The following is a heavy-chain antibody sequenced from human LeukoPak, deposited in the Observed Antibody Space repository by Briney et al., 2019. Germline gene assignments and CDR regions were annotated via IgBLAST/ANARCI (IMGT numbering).Heavy chain of an antibody. CDR1: GYSFSIYG. D-gene: IGHD4-17*01. J-gene: IGHJ4*02. CDR3: ARCGAAVTTHFSH. V-gene: IGHV1-18*01. Sequence: ASVKVSCKASGYSFSIYGITWARQAPGQGLEYLGWISASDGTTNYAQKVQDRVTMTTDTSTSTAYLELRSLRSEDTAVYYCARCGAAVTTHFSHWGQGTLVTVFS. CDR2: ISASDGTT.